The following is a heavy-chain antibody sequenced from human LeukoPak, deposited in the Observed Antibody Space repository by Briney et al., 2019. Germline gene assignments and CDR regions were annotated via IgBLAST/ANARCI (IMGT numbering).Heavy chain of an antibody. CDR2: MSGSGGKT. J-gene: IGHJ4*02. D-gene: IGHD2-2*01. CDR3: AKDLCASCYGFDY. V-gene: IGHV3-23*01. CDR1: GFTFTNYA. Sequence: GGSLRLSCAAFGFTFTNYAMSWVRQAPGKGLEWVSSMSGSGGKTYYADSVKGRFTISRDNSKNMLYLQMNSLRPVDTAVYYCAKDLCASCYGFDYWGQGTLVTVSS.